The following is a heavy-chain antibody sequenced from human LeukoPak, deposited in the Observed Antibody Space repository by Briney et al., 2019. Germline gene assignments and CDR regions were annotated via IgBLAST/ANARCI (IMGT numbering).Heavy chain of an antibody. CDR1: GFTFSGYA. CDR2: ISYDGSNK. Sequence: PGGSLRLSCAASGFTFSGYAMHWVRQAPGKGLEWVAVISYDGSNKYYADSVKGRFTISRDNSKNTLYLQMNSLRAEDTAVYYCASLYGSGSYSTPDYFDYWGQGTLVTVSS. J-gene: IGHJ4*02. D-gene: IGHD3-10*01. V-gene: IGHV3-30*04. CDR3: ASLYGSGSYSTPDYFDY.